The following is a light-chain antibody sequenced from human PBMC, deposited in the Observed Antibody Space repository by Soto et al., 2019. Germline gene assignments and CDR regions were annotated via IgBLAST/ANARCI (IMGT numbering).Light chain of an antibody. J-gene: IGKJ2*01. CDR3: QQYNSYSPYT. CDR2: DAS. CDR1: QSISSW. V-gene: IGKV1-5*01. Sequence: DIQMTQSPSTLSASVGDRVTITCRASQSISSWLAWYQQNPGKAPKLLIYDASSLESGVPSRFSGSGSGTEFTLTISSLQPDDFATYYCQQYNSYSPYTFGQGTMLEIK.